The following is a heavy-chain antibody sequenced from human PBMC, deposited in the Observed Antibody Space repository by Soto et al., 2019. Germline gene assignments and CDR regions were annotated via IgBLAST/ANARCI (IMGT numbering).Heavy chain of an antibody. D-gene: IGHD1-7*01. CDR1: GGTFSTYG. Sequence: QLQLVQSGAEVKKRGSSVKVSCKASGGTFSTYGINWVRQAPGHGLEWMGGFIPVLATAKYAKGFQGRVTITADTSTSTAYMELSSLRSEDTAVYYCAREGPLSGTFDFWGQGTLVTVSS. CDR2: FIPVLATA. V-gene: IGHV1-69*06. J-gene: IGHJ4*02. CDR3: AREGPLSGTFDF.